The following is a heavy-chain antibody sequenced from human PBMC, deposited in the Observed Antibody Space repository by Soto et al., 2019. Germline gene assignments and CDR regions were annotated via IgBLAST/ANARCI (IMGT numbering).Heavy chain of an antibody. CDR1: GFTFSRYA. Sequence: EAQLLESGGGLVQPGGSLRLSCVGSGFTFSRYAMSWVRQAPGKGLEWVSTISGNGGTTYHADSVKGRFTISRDNSKNTLYLQMNSLRAEDTAVYYCARDKYCSGGSCYGLDDAFDIWGQGTMVTVSS. V-gene: IGHV3-23*01. CDR3: ARDKYCSGGSCYGLDDAFDI. J-gene: IGHJ3*02. CDR2: ISGNGGTT. D-gene: IGHD2-15*01.